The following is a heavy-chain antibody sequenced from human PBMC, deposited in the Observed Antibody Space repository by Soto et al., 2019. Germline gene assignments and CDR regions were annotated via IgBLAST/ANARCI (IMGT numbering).Heavy chain of an antibody. CDR2: IYYSGST. Sequence: SETLSLTCTVSGGSISSGDYYWSWIRQPPGKGLEWIGYIYYSGSTYYNPSLKSRVTISVDTSKNQFSLRLSSVTAADTAVYYCARMVTYYDFRWFDPWGQGTLVTVSS. CDR3: ARMVTYYDFRWFDP. V-gene: IGHV4-30-4*01. CDR1: GGSISSGDYY. D-gene: IGHD3-3*01. J-gene: IGHJ5*02.